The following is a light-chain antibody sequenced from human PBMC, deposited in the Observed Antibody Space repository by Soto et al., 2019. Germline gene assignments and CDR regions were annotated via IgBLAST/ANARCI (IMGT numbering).Light chain of an antibody. CDR2: EVS. Sequence: QSALTQPPSASGSLGQSLTISCTGTSSDIGAYIYVSWYQQHPGKAPKNIISEVSRRPSGVPERFSGTKSGNTASLTVSGLHADDEGHYYCSSYAGSNTFVFGTGTKLTVL. J-gene: IGLJ1*01. V-gene: IGLV2-8*01. CDR3: SSYAGSNTFV. CDR1: SSDIGAYIY.